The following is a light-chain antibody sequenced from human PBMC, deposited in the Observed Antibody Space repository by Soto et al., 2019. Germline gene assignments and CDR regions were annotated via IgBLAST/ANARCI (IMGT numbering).Light chain of an antibody. CDR3: RQYDNIILS. J-gene: IGKJ4*01. CDR1: QYIGNY. CDR2: DAS. Sequence: IRLTQSPTSLSASVGDRVTITCQASQYIGNYLNWYQQKPGEAPRLLISDASNLEPGVPSRFSGSGSGADFTFIISSLQPEDVATYSCRQYDNIILSFGGGTKVDIK. V-gene: IGKV1-33*01.